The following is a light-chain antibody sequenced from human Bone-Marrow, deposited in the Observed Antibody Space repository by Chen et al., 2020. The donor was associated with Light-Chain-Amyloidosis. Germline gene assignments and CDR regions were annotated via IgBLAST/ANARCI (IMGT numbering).Light chain of an antibody. J-gene: IGLJ2*01. CDR2: RDT. Sequence: SYELTQPPSVSVSPGQTARITCSGDDLPTKYAYWYQQKPGQAPVLVIHRDTERPSGISERFSGSSSGTTATLTISGVQVEDEDDYHCQSADSSGTYEVIFGGGTKPTVL. V-gene: IGLV3-25*03. CDR1: DLPTKY. CDR3: QSADSSGTYEVI.